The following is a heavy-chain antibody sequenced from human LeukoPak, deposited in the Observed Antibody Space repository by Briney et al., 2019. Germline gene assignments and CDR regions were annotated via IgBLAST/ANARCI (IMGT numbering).Heavy chain of an antibody. CDR2: ISYDGSNK. CDR1: GFTFSTYG. Sequence: GRSLRLSCAASGFTFSTYGMHWVRQAPGKGLEWVAVISYDGSNKYYADSVKGRFTISRDNAKNSLYLQMNSLRDEDTAVYYCATYSSGWNDFDYWGQGTLVTVSS. D-gene: IGHD6-19*01. J-gene: IGHJ4*02. V-gene: IGHV3-30*03. CDR3: ATYSSGWNDFDY.